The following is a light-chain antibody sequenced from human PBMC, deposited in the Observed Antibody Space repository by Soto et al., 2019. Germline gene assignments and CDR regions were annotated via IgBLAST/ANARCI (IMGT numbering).Light chain of an antibody. J-gene: IGLJ3*02. CDR2: ENN. CDR1: FANVGKRYG. CDR3: QSYANSLSVGV. V-gene: IGLV1-40*01. Sequence: QSVLTQPPSVSGAPGQWVTISCTGNFANVGKRYGVHWYQQLPGKAPKVLIYENNNRPSGVPDRFSGSQSGTSASLDITGLQGEDEADYYCQSYANSLSVGVFGGGTKLTVL.